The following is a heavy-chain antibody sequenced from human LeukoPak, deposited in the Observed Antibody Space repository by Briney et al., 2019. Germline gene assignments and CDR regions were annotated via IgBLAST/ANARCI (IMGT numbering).Heavy chain of an antibody. CDR1: GFTFSSYW. CDR3: ARDRVTMIRGVRILDYYYYYMDV. D-gene: IGHD3-10*01. V-gene: IGHV3-7*01. Sequence: PGGSLRLSCAASGFTFSSYWMSWVRQAPGKGLERVANIKQDGSEKYFVDSVKGRFTISRDNAKNSLYLQMNSLRVEDTAVYYCARDRVTMIRGVRILDYYYYYMDVWGKGTTVTISS. J-gene: IGHJ6*03. CDR2: IKQDGSEK.